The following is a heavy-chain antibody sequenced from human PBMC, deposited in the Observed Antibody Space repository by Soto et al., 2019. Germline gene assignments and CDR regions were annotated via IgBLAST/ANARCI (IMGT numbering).Heavy chain of an antibody. CDR2: IRSKAHGGTT. D-gene: IGHD2-8*01. J-gene: IGHJ4*02. CDR3: TRDRLEGYCTNGVCYSFDY. V-gene: IGHV3-49*04. Sequence: PGGSLRLSCTASGFTFGDYAMSWVRQAPGKGLEWVGFIRSKAHGGTTEYAASVEGRFTISRDDSKSIAYLQMNSLKTEDTAVYYCTRDRLEGYCTNGVCYSFDYWGQGTLVTVSP. CDR1: GFTFGDYA.